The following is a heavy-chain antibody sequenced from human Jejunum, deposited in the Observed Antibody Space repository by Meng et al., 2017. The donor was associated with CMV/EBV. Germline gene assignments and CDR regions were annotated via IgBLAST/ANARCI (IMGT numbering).Heavy chain of an antibody. CDR3: TKRDTSGWYGYYYYGMDV. J-gene: IGHJ6*02. CDR2: KRKDGNNK. D-gene: IGHD6-19*01. Sequence: SRDGREWVGQAGGKGLEWVEFKRKDGNNKKYAGYEKGRITNNRENSKNTLYLKMNSLRVDETAVYYCTKRDTSGWYGYYYYGMDVWGQGTTVTVSS. V-gene: IGHV3-30*02. CDR1: SRDG.